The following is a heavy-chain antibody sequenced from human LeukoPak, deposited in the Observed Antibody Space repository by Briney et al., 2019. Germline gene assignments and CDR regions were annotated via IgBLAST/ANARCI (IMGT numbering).Heavy chain of an antibody. V-gene: IGHV4-31*03. J-gene: IGHJ4*02. CDR2: IYYSGST. CDR1: GGSISSGGYY. CDR3: ARLKYCSSTSCYYFDY. Sequence: SETPSLTCTVSGGSISSGGYYWSWIRQHPGKGLEWIGYIYYSGSTSYNPSLKSRVTISVDTSKNQFSLKLSSVTAADTAVYYCARLKYCSSTSCYYFDYWGQGTLVTVSS. D-gene: IGHD2-2*01.